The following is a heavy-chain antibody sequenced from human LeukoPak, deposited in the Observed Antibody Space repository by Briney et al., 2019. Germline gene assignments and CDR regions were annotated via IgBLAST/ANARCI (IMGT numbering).Heavy chain of an antibody. Sequence: ASVKVSCKASGYTFTGYYMHWVRQAPGQGLEWMGRINPDSGGTNYAQKFQGRVTMTRDTSISTAYMELSRLRSDDTAVYYCAREFEVVVAATDYWSQGTLVTVSS. V-gene: IGHV1-2*06. J-gene: IGHJ4*02. D-gene: IGHD2-15*01. CDR1: GYTFTGYY. CDR3: AREFEVVVAATDY. CDR2: INPDSGGT.